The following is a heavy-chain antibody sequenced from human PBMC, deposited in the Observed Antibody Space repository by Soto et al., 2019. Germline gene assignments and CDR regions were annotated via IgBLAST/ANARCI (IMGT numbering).Heavy chain of an antibody. CDR2: IYYSGST. CDR3: AREIFGVIISGGRDAFDI. Sequence: SETLSLTCTVSGGSISSYYWSWIRQPPGKGLERTGYIYYSGSTNYNPSLKSRVTISVDTSKNQFSLKLSSVTAADTAVYYCAREIFGVIISGGRDAFDIWGQGTMVTVSS. D-gene: IGHD3-3*01. V-gene: IGHV4-59*01. J-gene: IGHJ3*02. CDR1: GGSISSYY.